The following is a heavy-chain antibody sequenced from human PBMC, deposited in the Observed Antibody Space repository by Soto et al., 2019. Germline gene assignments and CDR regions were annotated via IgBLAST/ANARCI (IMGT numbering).Heavy chain of an antibody. V-gene: IGHV1-2*04. Sequence: GASVKVSCKASGYAFTGYYMHWVRQAPGQGLEWMGWINPNSGGTNYAQKFQGWVTMTRDTSISTAYMELSRLRSDDTAVYYCARARIQLWPLDYWGQGTLVTVSS. CDR1: GYAFTGYY. CDR2: INPNSGGT. D-gene: IGHD5-18*01. CDR3: ARARIQLWPLDY. J-gene: IGHJ4*02.